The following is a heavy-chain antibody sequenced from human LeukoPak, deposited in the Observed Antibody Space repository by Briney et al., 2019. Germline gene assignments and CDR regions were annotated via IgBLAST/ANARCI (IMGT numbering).Heavy chain of an antibody. CDR2: IYYSGST. Sequence: SETLSLTCTVSGGSISSSSYYWGWIRQPPGKGLEWIGSIYYSGSTYYNPSLKSRVTISVDTSKNQFSLELSSVTAADTAVYYCARAEGRFGLNWFDPWGQGTLVTVSS. D-gene: IGHD3-10*01. CDR1: GGSISSSSYY. J-gene: IGHJ5*02. CDR3: ARAEGRFGLNWFDP. V-gene: IGHV4-39*07.